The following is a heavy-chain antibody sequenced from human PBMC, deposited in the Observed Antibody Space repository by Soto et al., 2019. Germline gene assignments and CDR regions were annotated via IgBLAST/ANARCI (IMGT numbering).Heavy chain of an antibody. CDR3: ATLPPRIVVVKTEIPT. CDR1: GTSISSTFW. Sequence: SETLSLTCAVSGTSISSTFWWTWVRQPPGKGLEWIGEIYHSGSTKYNQSLKSRVTISVDKSNNQFSLELRAVTAADTAVFYCATLPPRIVVVKTEIPTWGQGTLVTVSS. CDR2: IYHSGST. J-gene: IGHJ5*02. V-gene: IGHV4-4*02. D-gene: IGHD2-15*01.